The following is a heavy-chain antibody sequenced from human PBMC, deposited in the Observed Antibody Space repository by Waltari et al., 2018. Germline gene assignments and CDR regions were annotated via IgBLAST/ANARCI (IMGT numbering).Heavy chain of an antibody. CDR1: GLPGRSNS. CDR2: IYSGGST. D-gene: IGHD6-19*01. J-gene: IGHJ4*02. CDR3: ARLAVAKREDY. Sequence: EVQLVESGGGLIQPGGSLRLSCAASGLPGRSNSMRWVRQAPGKGLEWVSVIYSGGSTYYADSVKGRFTISRDNSKNTLYLQMNSLRAEDTAVYYCARLAVAKREDYWGQGTLVTVSS. V-gene: IGHV3-53*01.